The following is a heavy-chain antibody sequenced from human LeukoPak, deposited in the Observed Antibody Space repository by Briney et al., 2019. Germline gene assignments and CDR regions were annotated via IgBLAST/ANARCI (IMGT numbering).Heavy chain of an antibody. V-gene: IGHV1-8*01. J-gene: IGHJ3*02. CDR2: MNPNSGNT. CDR1: GYTFTSYD. D-gene: IGHD5-12*01. Sequence: ASVKVSCKASGYTFTSYDINWVRQATGQGLEWMGWMNPNSGNTGYAQKFQGRVTMARNTSISTAYMELSSLRSEDTAVYYCARGLYIAVGAFDIWGQGTMVTVSS. CDR3: ARGLYIAVGAFDI.